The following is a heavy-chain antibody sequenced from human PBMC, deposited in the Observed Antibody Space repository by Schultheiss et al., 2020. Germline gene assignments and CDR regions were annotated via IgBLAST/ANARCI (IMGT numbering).Heavy chain of an antibody. V-gene: IGHV4-34*01. CDR1: GGSFSGYY. J-gene: IGHJ6*02. CDR2: INHSGST. D-gene: IGHD2-2*02. Sequence: SETLSLTCAVYGGSFSGYYWSWIRQPPGKGLEWIGEINHSGSTNYNPSLKSRVTISVDTSKNQFSLKLSSVTAADTAVYYCARSHSIVPAAIKGSYYGMDLWGQGTTVTVSS. CDR3: ARSHSIVPAAIKGSYYGMDL.